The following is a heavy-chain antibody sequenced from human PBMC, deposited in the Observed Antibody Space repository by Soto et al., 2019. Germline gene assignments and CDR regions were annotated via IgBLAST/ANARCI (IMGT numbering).Heavy chain of an antibody. V-gene: IGHV4-59*12. CDR3: AREMLGTGRRTPDS. Sequence: SETLSLTCTVSGGSIRSYYWSWVRQPPGKGLEWIGYIYYSGSTNYNPSLKSRVTISVDTSKNQFSLKLSSVTADDTAVYYCAREMLGTGRRTPDSWGQGTQVTVSS. CDR2: IYYSGST. CDR1: GGSIRSYY. J-gene: IGHJ4*02. D-gene: IGHD3-9*01.